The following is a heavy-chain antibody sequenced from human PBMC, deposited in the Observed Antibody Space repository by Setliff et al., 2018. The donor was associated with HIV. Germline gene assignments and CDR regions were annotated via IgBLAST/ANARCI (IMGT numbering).Heavy chain of an antibody. CDR2: IGSKAYGGTT. CDR1: GFTFENYW. J-gene: IGHJ6*03. Sequence: GGSLRLSCTASGFTFENYWMHWVRQVPGKGLEWVGFIGSKAYGGTTEYAASVKGRFTISRDDSKSIAYLQMNSLKTEDTAVYFCTRLRGYSYGLASYYYYYMDVWGKGTTVTVSS. D-gene: IGHD5-18*01. CDR3: TRLRGYSYGLASYYYYYMDV. V-gene: IGHV3-49*02.